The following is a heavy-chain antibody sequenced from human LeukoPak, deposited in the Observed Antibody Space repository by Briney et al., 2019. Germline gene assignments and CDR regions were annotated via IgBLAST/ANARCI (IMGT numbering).Heavy chain of an antibody. CDR3: ARGASSGASVLARFDP. V-gene: IGHV4-61*02. CDR1: GGSISSGSYY. CDR2: IYTSGST. D-gene: IGHD1-26*01. Sequence: PSETLSLTCTVSGGSISSGSYYWSWIRQPAGKGLEWIGRIYTSGSTNYNPSLKSRVTISVDTSKNQFSLKLSSVTAADTAVYYCARGASSGASVLARFDPWGQGTLVTVSS. J-gene: IGHJ5*02.